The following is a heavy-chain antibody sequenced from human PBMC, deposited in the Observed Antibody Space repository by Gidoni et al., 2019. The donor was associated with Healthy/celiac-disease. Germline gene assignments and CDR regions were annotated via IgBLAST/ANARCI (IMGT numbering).Heavy chain of an antibody. CDR1: GGSISSYY. V-gene: IGHV4-4*07. J-gene: IGHJ6*03. Sequence: QVQLQESGPGLVKPSETLSLTCTVSGGSISSYYWSWIRQPAGKGLEWIGRIYTSGSTNYNPSLKSRVTMSVDTSKNQFSLKLSSVTAADTAVYYCARVVTGGAAAGTNYYYYYYMDVWGKGTTVTVSS. CDR3: ARVVTGGAAAGTNYYYYYYMDV. CDR2: IYTSGST. D-gene: IGHD6-13*01.